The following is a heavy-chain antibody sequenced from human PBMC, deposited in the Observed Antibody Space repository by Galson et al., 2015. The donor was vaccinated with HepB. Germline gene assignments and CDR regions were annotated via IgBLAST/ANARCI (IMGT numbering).Heavy chain of an antibody. J-gene: IGHJ3*02. CDR3: ARDPFGAFYDTSVADAFDI. Sequence: SVKVSCKASGDTFNNYAIAWVRQAPGQGLDWMGGIIPVYDKSNYARKFQDRVTLTADKSTTTVFLEVSSLRFDDTAVYYCARDPFGAFYDTSVADAFDIWGQGTLVTVSS. CDR1: GDTFNNYA. V-gene: IGHV1-69*06. CDR2: IIPVYDKS. D-gene: IGHD2/OR15-2a*01.